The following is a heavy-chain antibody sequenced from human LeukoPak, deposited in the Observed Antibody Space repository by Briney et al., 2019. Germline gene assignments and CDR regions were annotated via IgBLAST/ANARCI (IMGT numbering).Heavy chain of an antibody. CDR1: GFTFSRYW. V-gene: IGHV3-7*01. CDR3: ARKLYYYDTSPAGWYDP. D-gene: IGHD3-22*01. J-gene: IGHJ5*02. Sequence: PGGSLRLSCAASGFTFSRYWMSWVRQAPGKGLEWVATINQDGSGEYYVDSLKGRFTISRDNAKNSLYPQINGLTAEDTAVYHCARKLYYYDTSPAGWYDPWGQGTLVTVS. CDR2: INQDGSGE.